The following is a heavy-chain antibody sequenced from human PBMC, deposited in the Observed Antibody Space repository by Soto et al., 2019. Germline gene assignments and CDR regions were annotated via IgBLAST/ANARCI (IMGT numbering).Heavy chain of an antibody. CDR3: ASCYGGNSGLDY. V-gene: IGHV4-31*03. J-gene: IGHJ4*02. Sequence: SETLSLTCTVSGGSISSGGYYWTWIRQHPGKGLEWIGYIYHTGSTFYNPSLKSRLVISVDTSKNQFSLNLTSMTAADTAVYYCASCYGGNSGLDYWGQGNVVTVST. CDR2: IYHTGST. CDR1: GGSISSGGYY. D-gene: IGHD2-21*02.